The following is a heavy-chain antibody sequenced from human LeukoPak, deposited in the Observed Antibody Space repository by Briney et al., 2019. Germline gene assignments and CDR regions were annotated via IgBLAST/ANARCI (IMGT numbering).Heavy chain of an antibody. J-gene: IGHJ5*02. CDR1: GFTFSSYG. Sequence: GGSLRLSCAASGFTFSSYGMHWVRQAPGKGLEWVAFIRYDGSNKYYADSVKGRFTISRDNSKNTLYLQMNSLRAEDTAVYYCAKNADNYSSFDPWGQGTLVTVSS. V-gene: IGHV3-30*02. CDR2: IRYDGSNK. D-gene: IGHD3-10*01. CDR3: AKNADNYSSFDP.